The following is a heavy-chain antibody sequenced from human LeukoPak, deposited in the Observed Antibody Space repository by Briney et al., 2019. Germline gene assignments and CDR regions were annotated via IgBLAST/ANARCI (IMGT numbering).Heavy chain of an antibody. D-gene: IGHD3-10*01. CDR3: VRDGEGVAISVNFWFDP. Sequence: GASVKVSCKASGVTLTNYDINWVRQAPAQGLEWMGWMNPINGNTGYARKFQGRVTMTRDTSISTAYMELRSLTSEDTAIYYCVRDGEGVAISVNFWFDPWGQGTLVTVSS. CDR1: GVTLTNYD. CDR2: MNPINGNT. J-gene: IGHJ5*02. V-gene: IGHV1-8*01.